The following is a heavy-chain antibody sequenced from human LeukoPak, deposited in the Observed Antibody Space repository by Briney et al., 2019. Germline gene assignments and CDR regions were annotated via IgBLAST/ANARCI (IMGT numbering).Heavy chain of an antibody. J-gene: IGHJ5*02. D-gene: IGHD4-23*01. V-gene: IGHV1-2*02. CDR2: INPNSGAT. CDR3: AREMTPVGGSPLIWFDP. Sequence: GASVKVSCKASGYTFTGHYMHWVRQAPGQGLEWMGWINPNSGATKSAQKFQGRVTMTRDTSITTAYMELSRLRSDDTAVYYCAREMTPVGGSPLIWFDPWGQGTLVTVSS. CDR1: GYTFTGHY.